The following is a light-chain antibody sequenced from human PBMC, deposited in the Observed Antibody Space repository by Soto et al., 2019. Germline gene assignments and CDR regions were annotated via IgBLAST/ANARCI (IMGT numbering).Light chain of an antibody. Sequence: EMVLTQSPGTLSLSPGERATLSCRASQSVSSSYLAWYQQKPGQAPRLLIYGASSRATGIPDRFSGSGSGTDFTLTISRLETEDFAVFYCQQYGTSEIIFGQGTRLEIK. CDR3: QQYGTSEII. J-gene: IGKJ5*01. CDR1: QSVSSSY. CDR2: GAS. V-gene: IGKV3-20*01.